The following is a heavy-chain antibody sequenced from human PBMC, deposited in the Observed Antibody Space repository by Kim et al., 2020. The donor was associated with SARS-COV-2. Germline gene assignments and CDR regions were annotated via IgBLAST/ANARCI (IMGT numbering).Heavy chain of an antibody. CDR2: IDRGGNTI. V-gene: IGHV3-48*03. J-gene: IGHJ4*02. CDR3: ARENGDLDY. D-gene: IGHD2-8*01. CDR1: GFTLTSYK. Sequence: GGSLRLSCAASGFTLTSYKMNWVRQAPGKGLEWVSYIDRGGNTIYYADSVKGRFTISRDSAKNSLYLQMNSLRVEDTAVYYCARENGDLDYWGQGTLVTVSS.